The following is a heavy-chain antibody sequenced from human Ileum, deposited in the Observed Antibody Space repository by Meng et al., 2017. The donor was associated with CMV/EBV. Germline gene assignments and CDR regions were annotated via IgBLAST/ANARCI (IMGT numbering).Heavy chain of an antibody. CDR3: ARLRDEMSCGGDTCYYFDY. D-gene: IGHD2-21*02. CDR1: SGSFC. J-gene: IGHJ4*02. Sequence: SGSFCWSWSRQQPGKGLEWMGYSFATGETYYNPSLEDRLAMSVDTFKNQFSLKLTSVTAADTAVYYCARLRDEMSCGGDTCYYFDYWGRGTLVTVSS. CDR2: SFATGET. V-gene: IGHV4-31*02.